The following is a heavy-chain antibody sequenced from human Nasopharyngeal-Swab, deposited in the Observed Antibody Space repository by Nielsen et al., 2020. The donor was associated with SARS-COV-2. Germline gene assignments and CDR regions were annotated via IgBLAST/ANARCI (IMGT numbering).Heavy chain of an antibody. CDR1: GYTFTSYG. Sequence: ASVKVSCKASGYTFTSYGISWVRQAPGQGLEWMGWINPNSGGTNYAQKFQGWVTMTRDTSISTAYMELSRLRSDDTAVYYCARCGVVPAAMPYYYGMDVWGQGTTVTVSS. V-gene: IGHV1-2*04. CDR2: INPNSGGT. D-gene: IGHD2-2*01. CDR3: ARCGVVPAAMPYYYGMDV. J-gene: IGHJ6*02.